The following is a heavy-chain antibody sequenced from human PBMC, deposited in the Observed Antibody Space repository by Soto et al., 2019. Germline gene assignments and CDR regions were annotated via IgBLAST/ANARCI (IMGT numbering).Heavy chain of an antibody. CDR3: GRAPMIRVFWSGSPGAFDY. CDR2: INAGNGNT. V-gene: IGHV1-3*01. CDR1: GYTFTSYA. D-gene: IGHD3-3*01. Sequence: ASVKVSCKASGYTFTSYAMHWVRQAPGQRLEWMGWINAGNGNTKYSQKFQGRVTITRDTSASTAYMELSSLRSEDTAVYYCGRAPMIRVFWSGSPGAFDYWGQGPLVTVSS. J-gene: IGHJ4*02.